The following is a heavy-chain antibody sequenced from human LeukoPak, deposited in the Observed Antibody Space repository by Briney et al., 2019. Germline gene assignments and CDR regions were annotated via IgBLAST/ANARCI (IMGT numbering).Heavy chain of an antibody. CDR2: VSGSGDST. V-gene: IGHV3-23*01. J-gene: IGHJ3*02. CDR3: AREPQGDSSGYDAFDI. D-gene: IGHD3-22*01. CDR1: GFTFSNYA. Sequence: GGSPRLSCAASGFTFSNYAMSWVRQAPGEGLEWVSTVSGSGDSTYYADSVKGRFTISRDNSKNTVYLQMSSLRAEDMAVYYCAREPQGDSSGYDAFDIWGQGTMVTVSS.